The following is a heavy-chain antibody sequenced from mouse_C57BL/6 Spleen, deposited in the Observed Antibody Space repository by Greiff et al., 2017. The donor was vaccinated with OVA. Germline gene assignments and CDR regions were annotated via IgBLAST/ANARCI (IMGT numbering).Heavy chain of an antibody. CDR1: GYTFTSYW. Sequence: VQMQQPGAELVKPGASVKLSCKASGYTFTSYWMQWVKQRPGQGLEWIGEIDPSDSYTNYNQKFKGKATLTVDTSSSTAYMQLSSLTSEDSAVYYCARWLPLAMDYWGQGTSVTVSS. V-gene: IGHV1-50*01. D-gene: IGHD2-2*01. CDR2: IDPSDSYT. J-gene: IGHJ4*01. CDR3: ARWLPLAMDY.